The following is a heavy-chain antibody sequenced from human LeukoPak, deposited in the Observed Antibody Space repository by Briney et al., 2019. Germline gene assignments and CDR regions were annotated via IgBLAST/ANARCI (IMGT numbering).Heavy chain of an antibody. D-gene: IGHD5-24*01. Sequence: GGSLRPSCAASGFTFNTYVMHWVRQAPGKGLEWVAVISYDGSNKNYADSVQGRFTISRDNSKKLLYLQMNSLRAEDTAVYYCAKDLSRSLYHYYGVDVWGQGTTVLVSS. CDR1: GFTFNTYV. J-gene: IGHJ6*02. CDR2: ISYDGSNK. V-gene: IGHV3-30*18. CDR3: AKDLSRSLYHYYGVDV.